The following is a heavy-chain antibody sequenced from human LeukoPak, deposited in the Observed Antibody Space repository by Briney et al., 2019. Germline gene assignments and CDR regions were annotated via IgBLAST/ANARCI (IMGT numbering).Heavy chain of an antibody. Sequence: GGSLRLSCAASGFTFSSYSMNWVRQAPGKGLEWVSSISSSSSYIYYADSVKGRFTISRDNAKNSLYLQMNSLRAEDTAVYYCARVHDSSGYYYYYYMDVWGKGTTVTVSS. D-gene: IGHD3-22*01. CDR2: ISSSSSYI. CDR1: GFTFSSYS. CDR3: ARVHDSSGYYYYYYMDV. V-gene: IGHV3-21*01. J-gene: IGHJ6*03.